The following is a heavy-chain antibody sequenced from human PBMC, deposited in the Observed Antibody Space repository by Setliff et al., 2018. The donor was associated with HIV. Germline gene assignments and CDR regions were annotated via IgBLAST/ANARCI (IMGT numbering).Heavy chain of an antibody. V-gene: IGHV3-9*01. CDR1: GFTFDDYA. J-gene: IGHJ4*02. D-gene: IGHD1-26*01. CDR3: ARARGSPTSYFDY. CDR2: IAWHGGDP. Sequence: GGSLRLSCAASGFTFDDYAMHWVRQAPGKGLEWVSGIAWHGGDPRYADSVKGRFTISRDNAKNSLYLQMNSLRAEDTAVYYCARARGSPTSYFDYWGQGTLVTVSS.